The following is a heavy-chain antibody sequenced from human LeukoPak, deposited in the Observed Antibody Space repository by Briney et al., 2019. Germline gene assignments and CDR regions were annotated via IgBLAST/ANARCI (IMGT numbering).Heavy chain of an antibody. J-gene: IGHJ4*02. V-gene: IGHV1-8*03. Sequence: ASVKVSCKASGYTFTSYDINWVRRATGQGLEWMGWMNPNSGNKCYAQKFQGRVTITRNTSISTAYMELSSLRSEDTAVYYCARVIPWDGYNPYYFDYWGQGTLVTVSS. CDR3: ARVIPWDGYNPYYFDY. CDR1: GYTFTSYD. CDR2: MNPNSGNK. D-gene: IGHD5-24*01.